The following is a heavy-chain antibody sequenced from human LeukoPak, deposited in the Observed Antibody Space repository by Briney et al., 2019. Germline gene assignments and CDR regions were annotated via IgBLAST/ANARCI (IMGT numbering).Heavy chain of an antibody. V-gene: IGHV3-11*01. Sequence: PGGSLRLSCAASGFTFSKYYMSWNRQAPGKGLEWISYIVNSGGTTSYADPVQGRFTSSSDDAKNSLYLQMNSLRAEDTAVYYCAGGYGSGSYSAWGQGIPVTVSS. D-gene: IGHD3-10*01. CDR1: GFTFSKYY. J-gene: IGHJ5*02. CDR3: AGGYGSGSYSA. CDR2: IVNSGGTT.